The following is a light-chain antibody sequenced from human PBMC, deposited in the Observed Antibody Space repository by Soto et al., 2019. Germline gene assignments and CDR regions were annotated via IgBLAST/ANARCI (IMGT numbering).Light chain of an antibody. J-gene: IGKJ5*01. Sequence: EIVLTQSPATLSSFPVDIVNLSCISIQYINTRLAWYQHRPGQAPRLLIYQTSIRAAGIPARFSASGSGTDFTLTISDVQPEDFALYYCQQYNTWPPLITCGQGTRREIK. V-gene: IGKV3-11*01. CDR3: QQYNTWPPLIT. CDR1: QYINTR. CDR2: QTS.